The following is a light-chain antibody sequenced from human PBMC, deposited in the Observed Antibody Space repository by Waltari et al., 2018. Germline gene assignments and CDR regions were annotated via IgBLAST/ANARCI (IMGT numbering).Light chain of an antibody. Sequence: QSALTQPASVSGSPGPSVSIPCTGTSNDVGGSGYVSWYQQFPGKAPKLMIYEVSYRPSGVSSRFSGSKSGNTASLTISGLQAEDEAVYYCSSHTSTVPHVFGTGTKVTVV. CDR1: SNDVGGSGY. V-gene: IGLV2-14*01. CDR3: SSHTSTVPHV. J-gene: IGLJ1*01. CDR2: EVS.